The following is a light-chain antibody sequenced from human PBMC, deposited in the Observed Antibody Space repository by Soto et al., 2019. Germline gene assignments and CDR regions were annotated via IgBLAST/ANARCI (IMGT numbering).Light chain of an antibody. V-gene: IGKV1-5*03. Sequence: DIQMTQSPSPLSASVGDRVTITCRASQSVSSWLAWYQQKPGKAPKLLMYKASSLESGVPSRFSGSGSGTEFTLTISSLQPDDFATYYCQQYNSYSRTFGQGTKLEIK. CDR2: KAS. CDR3: QQYNSYSRT. J-gene: IGKJ2*01. CDR1: QSVSSW.